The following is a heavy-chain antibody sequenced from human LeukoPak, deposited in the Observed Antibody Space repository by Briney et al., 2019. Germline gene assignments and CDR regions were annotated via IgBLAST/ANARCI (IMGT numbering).Heavy chain of an antibody. CDR1: GGSIGSGEYY. D-gene: IGHD2-2*01. J-gene: IGHJ1*01. V-gene: IGHV4-30-4*08. CDR2: MYYSGST. Sequence: PSETLSLTCTVSGGSIGSGEYYWSWIRQPPEKGLEWIGYMYYSGSTHYNPSLKSRVYISVETSKNQFSLRLSSVTAADTAVYYCARGGYCGSTSCYDLYFQHWGQGTLVTVSS. CDR3: ARGGYCGSTSCYDLYFQH.